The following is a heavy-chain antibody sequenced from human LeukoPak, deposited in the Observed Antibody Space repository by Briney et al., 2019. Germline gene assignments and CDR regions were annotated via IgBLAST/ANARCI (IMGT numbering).Heavy chain of an antibody. J-gene: IGHJ3*02. D-gene: IGHD2-8*01. CDR3: ARTGDIVLMVYAIAAFDI. Sequence: SETLSLTCTVSGGSISSSSYYWGWIRQPPGKGLEWIGSIYYSGSTYYNPSLKSRVTVSVDTSKNQFSLKLSSVTAADTAVYYCARTGDIVLMVYAIAAFDIWGQGTMVTVSS. V-gene: IGHV4-39*01. CDR1: GGSISSSSYY. CDR2: IYYSGST.